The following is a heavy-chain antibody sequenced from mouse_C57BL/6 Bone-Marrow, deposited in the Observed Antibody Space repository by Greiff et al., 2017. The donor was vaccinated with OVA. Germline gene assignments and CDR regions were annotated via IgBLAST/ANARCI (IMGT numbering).Heavy chain of an antibody. CDR3: VRHHYYGSSYAMDY. V-gene: IGHV10-1*01. CDR1: GFSFNTYA. J-gene: IGHJ4*01. Sequence: EVKLMESGGGLVQPKGSLKLSCAASGFSFNTYAMNWVRQAPGKGLEWVARIRSKSNNYATYYADSVKDRFTISRDDSESMLYLQMNNLKTEDTAMYYCVRHHYYGSSYAMDYWGQGTSVTVSS. CDR2: IRSKSNNYAT. D-gene: IGHD1-1*01.